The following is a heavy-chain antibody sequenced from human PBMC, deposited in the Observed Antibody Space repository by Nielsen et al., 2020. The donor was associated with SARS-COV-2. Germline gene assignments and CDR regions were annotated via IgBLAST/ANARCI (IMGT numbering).Heavy chain of an antibody. V-gene: IGHV3-53*01. CDR2: LSGRGGT. CDR1: DLTVSSHY. D-gene: IGHD6-13*01. Sequence: GESLKISCAASDLTVSSHYMSWVRQAPGKGLEWVSALSGRGGTHYADFVKGRFTTSTDTSRTTLYLQMTSLRAEDTAIYYCARSTPYGTTRYGALDSWGQGTLVSVSS. J-gene: IGHJ4*02. CDR3: ARSTPYGTTRYGALDS.